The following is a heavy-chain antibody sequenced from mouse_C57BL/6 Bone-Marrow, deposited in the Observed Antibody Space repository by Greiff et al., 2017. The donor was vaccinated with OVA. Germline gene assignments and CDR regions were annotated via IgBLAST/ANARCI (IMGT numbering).Heavy chain of an antibody. J-gene: IGHJ3*01. CDR2: INPSNGGT. CDR1: GYTFTSYW. Sequence: VQLQQPGTELVKPGASVKLSCKASGYTFTSYWMHWVKQRPGQGLEWIGNINPSNGGTNYNEKFKSKATLTVDKSSSTAYMQLSSLTSEDSAVYYCARSMEDSSGPFAYWGQGTLVTVSA. CDR3: ARSMEDSSGPFAY. D-gene: IGHD3-2*02. V-gene: IGHV1-53*01.